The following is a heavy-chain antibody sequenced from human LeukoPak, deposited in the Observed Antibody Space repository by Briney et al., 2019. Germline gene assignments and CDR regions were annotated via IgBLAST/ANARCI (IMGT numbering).Heavy chain of an antibody. J-gene: IGHJ5*02. V-gene: IGHV4-34*01. Sequence: PSETLSLTCAVYGGSFSGYYWSWIRQPPGKGLEWIGEINHSGSTNYNPSLKSRVTISVDTSKNQFSLKLSSVTAADTAGYYCAGAGIAAGRWFEPWGQGTLVTVSS. CDR2: INHSGST. CDR1: GGSFSGYY. D-gene: IGHD6-13*01. CDR3: AGAGIAAGRWFEP.